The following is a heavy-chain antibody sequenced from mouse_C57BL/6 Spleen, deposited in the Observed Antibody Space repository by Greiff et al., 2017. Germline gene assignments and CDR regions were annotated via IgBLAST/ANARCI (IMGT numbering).Heavy chain of an antibody. Sequence: QVQLQQSGAELARPGASVKLSCTASGYTFTSYGISWVKQRTGQGLEWIGEIYPRSGNTYYNEKFKGKATLTADKSSSTAYMELRSLTSEDSAVYFCARCRYYYGSSYGYFDYWGQGTTLTVSS. J-gene: IGHJ2*01. D-gene: IGHD1-1*01. CDR3: ARCRYYYGSSYGYFDY. CDR1: GYTFTSYG. CDR2: IYPRSGNT. V-gene: IGHV1-81*01.